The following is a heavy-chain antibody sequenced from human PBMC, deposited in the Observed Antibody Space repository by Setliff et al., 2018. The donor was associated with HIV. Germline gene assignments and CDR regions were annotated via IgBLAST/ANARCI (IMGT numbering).Heavy chain of an antibody. CDR1: GDSMSTYY. CDR2: IHNSGNT. V-gene: IGHV4-4*07. Sequence: SETLSLTCSLSGDSMSTYYWSWIRKTAGKGLEWIGRIHNSGNTNYNPSFMSRVSMSVDTSKSQFSPKLRSVTAADTAVYFCARGYSSAFFHEFFDYWGQGTLVTVS. CDR3: ARGYSSAFFHEFFDY. J-gene: IGHJ4*02. D-gene: IGHD6-25*01.